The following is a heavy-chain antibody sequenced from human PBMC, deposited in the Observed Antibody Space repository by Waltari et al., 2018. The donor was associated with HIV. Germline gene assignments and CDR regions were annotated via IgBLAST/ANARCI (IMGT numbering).Heavy chain of an antibody. CDR3: ATVIAAAGNDAFDI. V-gene: IGHV1-24*01. CDR2: FDPEDGET. J-gene: IGHJ3*02. Sequence: QVQLVQSGAEVQKPGASVKVSCKVSGYTLTELSMRWVRQAPGKGLEWMGGFDPEDGETIYAQKFQGRVTMTEDTSTDTAYMELSSLRSEDTAVYYCATVIAAAGNDAFDIWGQGTMVTVSS. D-gene: IGHD6-13*01. CDR1: GYTLTELS.